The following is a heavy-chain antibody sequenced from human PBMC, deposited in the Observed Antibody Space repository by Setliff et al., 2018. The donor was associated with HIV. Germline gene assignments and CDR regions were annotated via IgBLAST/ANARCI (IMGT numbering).Heavy chain of an antibody. J-gene: IGHJ3*02. CDR2: IRNKPYGYST. CDR1: GFTFSDHY. D-gene: IGHD2-2*01. V-gene: IGHV3-72*01. CDR3: TRASCTSPACPDDAFDI. Sequence: PEGSLRLSCAASGFTFSDHYMDWVRQAPGEGLEWVGRIRNKPYGYSTEYAASVKGRFTISRDDSENSLYLQMHSLKTEDTAVYYCTRASCTSPACPDDAFDIWGQGTMVTVS.